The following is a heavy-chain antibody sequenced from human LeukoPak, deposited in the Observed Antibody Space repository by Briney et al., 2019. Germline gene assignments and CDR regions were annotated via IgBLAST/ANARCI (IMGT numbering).Heavy chain of an antibody. J-gene: IGHJ4*02. CDR2: INTNSGGT. Sequence: ASVKVSCKASGYIFSDYYMHWVRQAPGQGLEWMGWINTNSGGTNFAQKFQGRVTMTRDTSITTAYMEMSRLRSDDTAVYYCAREHPFGVILIRGFDYWGQGTLVTVSS. CDR1: GYIFSDYY. CDR3: AREHPFGVILIRGFDY. D-gene: IGHD3-3*01. V-gene: IGHV1-2*02.